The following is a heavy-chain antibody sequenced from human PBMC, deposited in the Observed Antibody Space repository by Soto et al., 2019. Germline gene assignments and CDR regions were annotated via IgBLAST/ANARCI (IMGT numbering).Heavy chain of an antibody. D-gene: IGHD4-17*01. J-gene: IGHJ5*02. CDR2: IWYDGSNK. V-gene: IGHV3-33*01. CDR3: ARDGGYGVSNWFDP. CDR1: GLTFSSYG. Sequence: GGSLRLSCAASGLTFSSYGMHWVRQAPGKGLEWVAVIWYDGSNKYYADSVKGRFTISRDNSKNTLYLQMNSLRAEDTAVYYCARDGGYGVSNWFDPWGQGTLVTVSS.